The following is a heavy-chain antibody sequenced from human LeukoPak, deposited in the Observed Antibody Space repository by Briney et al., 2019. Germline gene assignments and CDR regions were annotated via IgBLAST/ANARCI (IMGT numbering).Heavy chain of an antibody. CDR1: GFSFNTFA. J-gene: IGHJ4*02. V-gene: IGHV3-23*01. CDR2: ISGSGGST. Sequence: TGGSPRLSCAASGFSFNTFALTWVRQAPGKGLEWVSAISGSGGSTYYADSVKGRFTVSRDNSKNTLHLQMNSLRAEDTAVYYCAKSPDSSGYSYFDYWGQGTLVTVSS. CDR3: AKSPDSSGYSYFDY. D-gene: IGHD3-22*01.